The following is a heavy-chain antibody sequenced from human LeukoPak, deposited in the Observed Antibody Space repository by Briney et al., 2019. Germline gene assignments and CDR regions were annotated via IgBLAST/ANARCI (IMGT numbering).Heavy chain of an antibody. CDR3: TKTGGPWD. V-gene: IGHV3-74*01. CDR1: EFTISRYW. J-gene: IGHJ4*02. CDR2: INNDGSIT. D-gene: IGHD7-27*01. Sequence: GGSLRLSCAASEFTISRYWMHWVRQAPGKGLVWVSNINNDGSITTYADSVKGRFTISRDSPKNTLYLQMNALRAEDTAVYYCTKTGGPWDWGQGTLVTVSS.